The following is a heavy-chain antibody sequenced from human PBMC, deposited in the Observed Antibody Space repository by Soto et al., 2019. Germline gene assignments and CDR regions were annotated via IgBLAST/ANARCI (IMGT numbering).Heavy chain of an antibody. CDR1: GVSMSSGDYY. CDR2: IYYSGST. D-gene: IGHD3-10*01. J-gene: IGHJ6*02. V-gene: IGHV4-30-4*02. CDR3: ARITMVRGLKYYYYGMDV. Sequence: PSAILSLTCTFSGVSMSSGDYYWSLMLQPRGKGREWVWYIYYSGSTYYNPSLKSRVTIPVDTSKNQFSLKLSSVTAADTAVYSCARITMVRGLKYYYYGMDVWGQGTTVTVSS.